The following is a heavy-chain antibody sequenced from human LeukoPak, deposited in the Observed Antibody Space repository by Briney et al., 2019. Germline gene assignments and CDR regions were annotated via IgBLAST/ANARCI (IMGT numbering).Heavy chain of an antibody. J-gene: IGHJ4*02. CDR1: GFTFSSYA. D-gene: IGHD3-10*01. CDR2: ISGSGGST. CDR3: AKDPNVLLWFGEFEN. Sequence: GGSLRLSCAASGFTFSSYAMSWVRQAPGKGLEWVSAISGSGGSTYYADSVKGRFTISRDNSKNTLYLQMNSQRAEDTAVYYCAKDPNVLLWFGEFENWGQGTLVTVSS. V-gene: IGHV3-23*01.